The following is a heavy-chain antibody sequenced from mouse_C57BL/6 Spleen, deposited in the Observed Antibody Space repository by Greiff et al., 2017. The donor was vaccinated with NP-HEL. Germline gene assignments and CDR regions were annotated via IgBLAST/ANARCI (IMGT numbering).Heavy chain of an antibody. V-gene: IGHV1-50*01. CDR3: ARRAYYGSSYGTWFAY. CDR1: GYTFTSYW. D-gene: IGHD1-1*01. J-gene: IGHJ3*01. CDR2: IDPSDSYT. Sequence: VQLQQSGAELVKPGASVKLSCKASGYTFTSYWLQWVKQRPGQGLEWIGEIDPSDSYTNYNQKFKGKATLTVDTSSSTAYMQLSSLPSEDSAVYYCARRAYYGSSYGTWFAYWGQGTLVTVSA.